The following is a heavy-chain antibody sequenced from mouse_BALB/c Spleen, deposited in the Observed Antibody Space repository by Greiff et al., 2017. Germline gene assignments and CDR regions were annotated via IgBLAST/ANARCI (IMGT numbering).Heavy chain of an antibody. CDR1: GFTFTDYY. V-gene: IGHV7-3*02. J-gene: IGHJ1*01. Sequence: EVQLVESGGGLVQPGGSLRLSCATSGFTFTDYYMSWVRQPPGKALEWLGFIRNKANGYTTEYSASVKGRFTISRDNSQSILYLQMNTLRAEDSATYYCARVYGYDRYFDVWGAGTTVTVSS. CDR3: ARVYGYDRYFDV. CDR2: IRNKANGYTT. D-gene: IGHD2-2*01.